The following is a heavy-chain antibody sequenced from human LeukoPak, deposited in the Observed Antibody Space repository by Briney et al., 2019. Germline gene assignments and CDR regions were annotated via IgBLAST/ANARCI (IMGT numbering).Heavy chain of an antibody. Sequence: SETLSLTCTVSGGSISSYYWSWIRQPPGKGLEWIGYIYYSGSTNYNPSLKSQITISVDTSKNQFSLKLSSLTAADTAVYYCARSRQASGLFNSWGQGTLVVVSS. D-gene: IGHD3-10*01. CDR2: IYYSGST. V-gene: IGHV4-59*12. CDR3: ARSRQASGLFNS. J-gene: IGHJ5*01. CDR1: GGSISSYY.